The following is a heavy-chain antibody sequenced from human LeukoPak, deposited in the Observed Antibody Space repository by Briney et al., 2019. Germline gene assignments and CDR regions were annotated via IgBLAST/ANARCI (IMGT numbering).Heavy chain of an antibody. CDR1: GFTFSSYA. Sequence: HPGGSLRLSCAASGFTFSSYAMSWVRQAPGKGLEWVSAISGSGGSTYYADSVKGRFTISRDNSKDTLYLQMNSLRAEDTAVYYCAVVVVPAAIPGRFDYWGQGTLVTVSS. D-gene: IGHD2-2*02. CDR3: AVVVVPAAIPGRFDY. CDR2: ISGSGGST. V-gene: IGHV3-23*01. J-gene: IGHJ4*02.